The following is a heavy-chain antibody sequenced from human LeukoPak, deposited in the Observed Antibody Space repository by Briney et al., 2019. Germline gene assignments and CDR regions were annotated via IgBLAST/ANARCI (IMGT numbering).Heavy chain of an antibody. D-gene: IGHD1-26*01. Sequence: SVKVSCKASGYTFTGYYMHWVRQAPGQGLEWMGRINPNSGGTDYAQKFQGRVTMTRDTSISTAYMELSRLRSDDTAVYYCARSSIVGATTGFDYWGQGTLVTVSS. CDR3: ARSSIVGATTGFDY. J-gene: IGHJ4*02. CDR2: INPNSGGT. CDR1: GYTFTGYY. V-gene: IGHV1-2*06.